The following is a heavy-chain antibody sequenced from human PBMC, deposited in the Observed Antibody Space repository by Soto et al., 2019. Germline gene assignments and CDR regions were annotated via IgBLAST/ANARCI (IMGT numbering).Heavy chain of an antibody. J-gene: IGHJ4*02. CDR2: IYSDGDT. V-gene: IGHV3-66*01. CDR3: ATFWSPGSAGGDDYFAF. CDR1: EFTVSNNY. D-gene: IGHD3-16*01. Sequence: EVQLLESGGGLVQPGGSLRLSCEVSEFTVSNNYMSWVRQAPGRGLEWVSVIYSDGDTYYTDSVKGRFTISRDNSKNTLFLQMNSLRAEDTAVYYCATFWSPGSAGGDDYFAFWGQGTLVTVSS.